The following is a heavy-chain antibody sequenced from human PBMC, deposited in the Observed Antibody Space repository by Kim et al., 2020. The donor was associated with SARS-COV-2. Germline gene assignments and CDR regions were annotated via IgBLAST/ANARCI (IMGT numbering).Heavy chain of an antibody. CDR1: GITFSGYA. J-gene: IGHJ6*02. CDR3: VKVDKDFYDSRTYSYFYYGMDV. D-gene: IGHD3-22*01. Sequence: GGSLRLSCAASGITFSGYAMSWVRQAPGKGLEWAALISSSGGRIQYADSVKGRFTISSDNLKNTVYLQVNSLRAEDTAVYYCVKVDKDFYDSRTYSYFYYGMDVWGQGTTVTVSS. CDR2: ISSSGGRI. V-gene: IGHV3-23*01.